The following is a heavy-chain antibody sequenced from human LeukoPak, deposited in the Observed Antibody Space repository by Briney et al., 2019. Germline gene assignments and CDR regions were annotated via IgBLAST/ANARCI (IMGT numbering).Heavy chain of an antibody. CDR2: INWDGSSI. CDR3: AREIAGAGTD. J-gene: IGHJ4*02. D-gene: IGHD6-13*01. Sequence: PGGSLRLSCAASGFTFSSYWMHWVRQAPGKGLVWVSRINWDGSSIGYADSVKGRFTISRDNAKNTVYLQMNSLRAEDTAVYYCAREIAGAGTDWGQGTLVTVSS. CDR1: GFTFSSYW. V-gene: IGHV3-74*01.